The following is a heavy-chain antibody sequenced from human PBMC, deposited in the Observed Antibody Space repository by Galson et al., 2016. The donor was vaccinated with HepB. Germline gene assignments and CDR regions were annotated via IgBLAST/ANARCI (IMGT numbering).Heavy chain of an antibody. V-gene: IGHV5-51*01. CDR2: IYPGDFDT. J-gene: IGHJ4*02. CDR3: ARLDHRGYKYAYLDY. D-gene: IGHD5-18*01. CDR1: GYTFTSHW. Sequence: QSGAEVKKPGESLKISCKGSGYTFTSHWIGWVRQMPGKGLEVMGFIYPGDFDTRYSPSFQGQVTISADKSTTNVYLQWSSLKASDTAIYYCARLDHRGYKYAYLDYGGQGTLVTVSS.